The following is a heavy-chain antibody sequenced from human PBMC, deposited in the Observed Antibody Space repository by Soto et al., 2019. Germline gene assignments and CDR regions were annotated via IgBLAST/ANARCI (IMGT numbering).Heavy chain of an antibody. J-gene: IGHJ6*02. CDR1: GFTFSSYS. Sequence: PGGSLRLSCAASGFTFSSYSMNWVRQAPGKGLEWVSSISSSSSYIYYADSVKGRFTISRDNAKNSLYLQMNSLRAEDTAVYYCATDWGSSWRLYYYYGMDVWGQGTTVTVSS. D-gene: IGHD6-13*01. CDR2: ISSSSSYI. CDR3: ATDWGSSWRLYYYYGMDV. V-gene: IGHV3-21*01.